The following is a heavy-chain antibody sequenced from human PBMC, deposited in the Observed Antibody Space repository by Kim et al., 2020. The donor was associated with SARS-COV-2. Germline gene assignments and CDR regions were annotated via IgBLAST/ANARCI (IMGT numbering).Heavy chain of an antibody. CDR3: ARALSRIDHWSFDL. CDR1: GFTFSDHY. V-gene: IGHV3-72*01. D-gene: IGHD2-2*01. Sequence: GGSLRLSCAASGFTFSDHYMDWVRQAPGKGLEWVGRSRNKANSYTTEYAASVKGRFTVSRDDSRNSLDLQMNSLKTEDTAVYFCARALSRIDHWSFDLWGRGTLVTVSS. CDR2: SRNKANSYTT. J-gene: IGHJ2*01.